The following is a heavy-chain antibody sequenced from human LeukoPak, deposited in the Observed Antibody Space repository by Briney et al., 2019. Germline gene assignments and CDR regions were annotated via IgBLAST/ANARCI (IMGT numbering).Heavy chain of an antibody. CDR1: GGSFSGYY. J-gene: IGHJ4*02. CDR3: GRDAVLGSGSVDH. Sequence: SSETLSLTCAVYGGSFSGYYWSWIRQPPGKGLEWIGEISHSGSTNYNPSLKSRVTISVDTSKNQFSLKLSSVTAADTAVYYCGRDAVLGSGSVDHWGQGVLVTVSS. V-gene: IGHV4-34*01. CDR2: ISHSGST. D-gene: IGHD3-10*01.